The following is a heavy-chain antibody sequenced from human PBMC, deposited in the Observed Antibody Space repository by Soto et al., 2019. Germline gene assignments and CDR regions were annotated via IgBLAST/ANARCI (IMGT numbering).Heavy chain of an antibody. CDR2: ISGSDGKT. D-gene: IGHD2-15*01. J-gene: IGHJ4*02. V-gene: IGHV3-23*04. CDR3: AKCSYLDY. CDR1: GFSFASFA. Sequence: DVRLAESGGGLVQPGGSLRLSCTTSGFSFASFAMTWVRQAPGKGLEWVANISGSDGKTYYADSVKGRFSISRDTSRNNIDLQMNSLRADDTAIYYCAKCSYLDYWGQGTRVTVSS.